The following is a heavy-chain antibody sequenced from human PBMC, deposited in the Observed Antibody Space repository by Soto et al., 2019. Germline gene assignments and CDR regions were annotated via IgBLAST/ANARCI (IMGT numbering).Heavy chain of an antibody. D-gene: IGHD6-6*01. V-gene: IGHV1-18*01. Sequence: ASVKVSCKASGYTFTSYVISWVRQAPGQGLERMGWISAYNGNTNYAQKLQGRDTMTTDTATSTAYMELRSLRSEDTAVYYCATPTTGGYSSSSLRPFDYWGQGT. CDR1: GYTFTSYV. CDR2: ISAYNGNT. CDR3: ATPTTGGYSSSSLRPFDY. J-gene: IGHJ4*02.